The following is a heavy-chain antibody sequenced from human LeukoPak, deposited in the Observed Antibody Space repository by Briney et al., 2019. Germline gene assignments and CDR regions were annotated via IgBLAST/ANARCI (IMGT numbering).Heavy chain of an antibody. J-gene: IGHJ4*02. Sequence: SVKVSCKASGGTFSSYAISWVRQAPGQGLEWVGMIIPILGIANYAQKFQGRVTITADKSTSTAYMELSSLRSEDTAVYYCARSQYSYGSDRIDYWGQRTLVTVSS. D-gene: IGHD5-18*01. CDR1: GGTFSSYA. V-gene: IGHV1-69*04. CDR2: IIPILGIA. CDR3: ARSQYSYGSDRIDY.